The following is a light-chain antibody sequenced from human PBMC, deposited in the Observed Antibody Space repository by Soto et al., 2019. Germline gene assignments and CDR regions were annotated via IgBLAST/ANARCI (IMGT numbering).Light chain of an antibody. Sequence: DIQMTQSPSSVSASVGDRVTITCLASQDVDSWLAWYQQKPGKAPKHLIYAASNLQSGVPSRFTGSGSGTDFTVTISSLQPEDFATYYCQQGSSFPWTFGQGTKVDIK. CDR1: QDVDSW. CDR2: AAS. V-gene: IGKV1-12*01. J-gene: IGKJ1*01. CDR3: QQGSSFPWT.